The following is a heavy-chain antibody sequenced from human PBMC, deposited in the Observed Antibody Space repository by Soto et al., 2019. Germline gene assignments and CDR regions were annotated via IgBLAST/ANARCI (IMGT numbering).Heavy chain of an antibody. CDR2: INHSGST. J-gene: IGHJ5*02. D-gene: IGHD2-2*01. CDR3: AGNHCSSTSCYSRGWFDP. Sequence: QVQLQEWGAGLLKPSETLSLTCAVYGGSFSGYYWSWIRQPPGKGLEWIGEINHSGSTNYNPSLKIRFTVSVDTSKNQFSLKLSSVTAADTAVYYCAGNHCSSTSCYSRGWFDPWGQGTLVTVSS. V-gene: IGHV4-34*01. CDR1: GGSFSGYY.